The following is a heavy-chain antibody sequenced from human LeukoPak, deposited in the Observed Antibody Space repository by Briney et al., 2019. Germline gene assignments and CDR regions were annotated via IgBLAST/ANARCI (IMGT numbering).Heavy chain of an antibody. CDR3: ARDRILHSSGWYGY. CDR1: GFTFSSYS. CDR2: ISSSSSYI. V-gene: IGHV3-21*01. J-gene: IGHJ4*02. Sequence: PGGSLRLYCAASGFTFSSYSMNWVRQAPGKGLEWVSSISSSSSYIYYADSVKGRFTISRDNAKNSLYLQMNSLRAEDTAVYYCARDRILHSSGWYGYWGQGTLVTVSS. D-gene: IGHD6-19*01.